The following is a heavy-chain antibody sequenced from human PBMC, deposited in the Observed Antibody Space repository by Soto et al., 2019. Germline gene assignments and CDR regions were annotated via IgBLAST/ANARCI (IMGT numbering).Heavy chain of an antibody. CDR1: GGTFSSYA. CDR2: IIPIFGTA. CDR3: VIDSIGFDYYYGMDV. Sequence: GASVKVSCKASGGTFSSYAISWVRQAPGQGLEWMGGIIPIFGTANYAQKFQGRVTITADESTSTAYMELSSLRSEDTAVYYCVIDSIGFDYYYGMDVWGQGPTVTVSS. D-gene: IGHD3-22*01. V-gene: IGHV1-69*13. J-gene: IGHJ6*02.